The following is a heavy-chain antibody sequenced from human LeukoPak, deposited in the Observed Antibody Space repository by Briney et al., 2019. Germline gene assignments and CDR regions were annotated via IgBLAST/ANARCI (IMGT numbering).Heavy chain of an antibody. CDR1: GYTFTNYA. CDR3: ASSGSYRQIYYYYYMDV. Sequence: ASVKVSCKASGYTFTNYAMHWVRQAPGQRLEWMGWINTGNGNTKYSQEFQDRVTITRDTSANTAYMELSSLRSEDTAVYYCASSGSYRQIYYYYYMDVWGKGTTVTVSS. V-gene: IGHV1-3*03. D-gene: IGHD1-26*01. J-gene: IGHJ6*03. CDR2: INTGNGNT.